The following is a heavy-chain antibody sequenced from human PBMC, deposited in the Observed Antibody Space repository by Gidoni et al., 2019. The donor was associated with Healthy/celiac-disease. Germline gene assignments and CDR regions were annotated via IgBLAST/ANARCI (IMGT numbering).Heavy chain of an antibody. J-gene: IGHJ4*02. CDR1: GFPFLSYS. D-gene: IGHD1-26*01. CDR3: ARDRYSGSYYVFPGDFDY. CDR2: ISSSSSTI. Sequence: EVQLVESGGGLVQPGGSLRLSCAASGFPFLSYSMNWVRQAPGKGLEWVSYISSSSSTIYYADSVKGRFTISRDNAKNSLYLQMNSLRDEDTAVYYCARDRYSGSYYVFPGDFDYWGQGTLVTVSS. V-gene: IGHV3-48*02.